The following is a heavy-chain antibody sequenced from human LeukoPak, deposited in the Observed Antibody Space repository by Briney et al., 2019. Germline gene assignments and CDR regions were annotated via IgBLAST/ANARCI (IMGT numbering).Heavy chain of an antibody. J-gene: IGHJ6*03. V-gene: IGHV4-59*01. CDR2: IYYSGST. D-gene: IGHD3-10*01. CDR1: GGSISSYY. Sequence: TSETLSLTCTVSGGSISSYYWSWIRQTPGKGLEWIGYIYYSGSTNYNPSLKSRVTISVDTSKNQFSLKLSSVTAADTAVYYCAGYGSGSYYTCYYYYYVDVWGKGTTVTVSS. CDR3: AGYGSGSYYTCYYYYYVDV.